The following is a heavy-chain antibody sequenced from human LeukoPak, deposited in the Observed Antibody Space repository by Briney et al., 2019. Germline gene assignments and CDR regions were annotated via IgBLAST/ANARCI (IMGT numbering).Heavy chain of an antibody. CDR1: GFTFSNCG. Sequence: GGSLRLSCAASGFTFSNCGMHWVRKAPGKGLEWVAFIRYDGSNKFYADSVKGRITISRDNSKNTLYLQMNTLRAEDTAVYYCASLYYGSGSHAPYYFDYWGQGTLVTVSS. D-gene: IGHD3-10*01. CDR3: ASLYYGSGSHAPYYFDY. J-gene: IGHJ4*02. CDR2: IRYDGSNK. V-gene: IGHV3-30*02.